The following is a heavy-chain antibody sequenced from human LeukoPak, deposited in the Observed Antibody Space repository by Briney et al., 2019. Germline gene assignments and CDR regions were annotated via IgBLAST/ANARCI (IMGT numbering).Heavy chain of an antibody. CDR1: GYTLTELS. V-gene: IGHV1-24*01. Sequence: ASVKVSCKVSGYTLTELSMHWVRQAPGKGLEWMGGFDPEDGETIYAQKFQGRVTMTEDTSTDTAYMELSRLRSEDTSVYYCATGGGAGYYYDSSGSLVGAFDIWGQGTMVTVSS. J-gene: IGHJ3*02. CDR3: ATGGGAGYYYDSSGSLVGAFDI. D-gene: IGHD3-22*01. CDR2: FDPEDGET.